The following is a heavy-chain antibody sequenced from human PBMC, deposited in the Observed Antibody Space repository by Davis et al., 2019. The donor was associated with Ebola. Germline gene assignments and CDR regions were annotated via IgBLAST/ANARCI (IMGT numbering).Heavy chain of an antibody. Sequence: ASVKVSCKASGYNFTEYAMNWVREAPGQGLEWMGWINTNTGNPTYAQGFTGRFVFSLDTSVSMAYLQITSLRADDSAIYYCVRDATDGYNWSHWGQGTLVTVSS. V-gene: IGHV7-4-1*04. CDR3: VRDATDGYNWSH. CDR2: INTNTGNP. D-gene: IGHD5-24*01. J-gene: IGHJ4*02. CDR1: GYNFTEYA.